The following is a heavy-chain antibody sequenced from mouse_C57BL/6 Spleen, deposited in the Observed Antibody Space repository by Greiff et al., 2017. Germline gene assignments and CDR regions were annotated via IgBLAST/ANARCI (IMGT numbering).Heavy chain of an antibody. CDR1: GYAFSSSW. J-gene: IGHJ4*01. Sequence: QVQLKESGPELVKPGASVKISCKASGYAFSSSWMNWVKQRPGKGLEWIGRIYPGDGGTNYNGKFKGKATLTADKSSSTAYMHLSSLTSEDSAVYFGARKIITTVYYAMDYWGQGTSVTVSS. D-gene: IGHD1-1*01. CDR3: ARKIITTVYYAMDY. V-gene: IGHV1-82*01. CDR2: IYPGDGGT.